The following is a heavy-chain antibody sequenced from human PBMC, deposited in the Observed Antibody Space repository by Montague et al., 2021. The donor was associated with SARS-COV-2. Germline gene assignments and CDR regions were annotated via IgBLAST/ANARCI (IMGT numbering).Heavy chain of an antibody. CDR3: ARDLVAGGMDV. V-gene: IGHV4-59*01. D-gene: IGHD2-8*02. CDR2: ICYSGST. Sequence: SETLSLTCTVSGGSISSYYWSWIRQPPGKGLEWIGYICYSGSTNYNPSLKSRVTISVDTSKNQFSLKLSSVTAADTAVYYCARDLVAGGMDVWGQGTTVTVSS. CDR1: GGSISSYY. J-gene: IGHJ6*02.